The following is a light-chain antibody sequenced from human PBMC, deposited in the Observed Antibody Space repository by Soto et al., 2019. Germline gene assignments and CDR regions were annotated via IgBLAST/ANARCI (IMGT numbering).Light chain of an antibody. Sequence: IVMTQSPATLYVSPGERATLSCRASQSVNTNLAWYQQRPGQAPRLLIYGASTRATGIPARFSGSGSGTEFTLTISSLQSEDFAVYYCQQYNNWPPWTFGQGTKVDIK. V-gene: IGKV3-15*01. J-gene: IGKJ1*01. CDR3: QQYNNWPPWT. CDR2: GAS. CDR1: QSVNTN.